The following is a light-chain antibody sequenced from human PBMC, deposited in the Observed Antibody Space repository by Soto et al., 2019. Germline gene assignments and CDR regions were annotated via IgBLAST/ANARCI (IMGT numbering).Light chain of an antibody. V-gene: IGKV1-33*01. J-gene: IGKJ4*01. CDR2: NAS. CDR3: QQYDNLPPLT. CDR1: QDISNY. Sequence: DIQMTQSPSSLSASVGDRVTITCQASQDISNYLNWYQQKPGKAPQLRIYNASHLETGVPSRFSESGSGKDFTFTISSLQPEDIEQYYCQQYDNLPPLTFGGGTKVEIK.